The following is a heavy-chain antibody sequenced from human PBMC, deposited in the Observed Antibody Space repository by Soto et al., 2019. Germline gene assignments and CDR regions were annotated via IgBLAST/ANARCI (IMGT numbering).Heavy chain of an antibody. Sequence: QVQLKESGPGLVKPSQTLSLTCSVSGGSIGSGDYYWSWGRQSPGKGLEWIGYIYYTGNTYYNPSLGSRVTFSVDTSQNQLSLRLSDVTVADMAVYSSARDSRRRADSGTRPLYYFDYWGQGTLVTVSS. D-gene: IGHD1-26*01. CDR1: GGSIGSGDYY. V-gene: IGHV4-30-4*01. J-gene: IGHJ4*02. CDR3: ARDSRRRADSGTRPLYYFDY. CDR2: IYYTGNT.